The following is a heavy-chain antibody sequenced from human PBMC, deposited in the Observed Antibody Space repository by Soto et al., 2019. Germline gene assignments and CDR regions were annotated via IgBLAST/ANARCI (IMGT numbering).Heavy chain of an antibody. CDR2: IYNTGTT. CDR3: ARGHGIYVRFDF. Sequence: SETLSLTCSVSGGSVYDFYWNWLRQSPGKGLEWIGNIYNTGTTNYNPSLRSRATISIDTSKNQFSLHLKSVTAADSAMYFCARGHGIYVRFDFWGRGILVTVSS. J-gene: IGHJ4*02. CDR1: GGSVYDFY. V-gene: IGHV4-59*02. D-gene: IGHD3-9*01.